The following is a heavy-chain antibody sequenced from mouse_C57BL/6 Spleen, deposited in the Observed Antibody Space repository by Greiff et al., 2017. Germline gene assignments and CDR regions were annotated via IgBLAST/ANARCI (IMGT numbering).Heavy chain of an antibody. V-gene: IGHV1-18*01. CDR1: GYTFTDYN. D-gene: IGHD2-4*01. CDR2: INPNNGGT. Sequence: EVQLVESGPELVKPGASVKIPCKASGYTFTDYNMDWVKQSHGKSLEWIGDINPNNGGTIYNQKFKGKATLTVDKSSSTAYMELRSLTSEDTAVYYCARSYYDYDEAWFAYWGQGTLVTVSA. CDR3: ARSYYDYDEAWFAY. J-gene: IGHJ3*01.